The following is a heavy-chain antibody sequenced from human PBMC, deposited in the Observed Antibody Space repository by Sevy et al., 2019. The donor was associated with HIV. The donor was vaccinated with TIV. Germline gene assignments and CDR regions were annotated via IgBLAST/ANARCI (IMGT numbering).Heavy chain of an antibody. J-gene: IGHJ4*02. CDR1: GGSISSYY. CDR2: IYYSGST. CDR3: ARLDSSSWYGGDYFDY. V-gene: IGHV4-59*12. Sequence: SETLSLTCTVSGGSISSYYWSWIRQSPGKGLEWIGYIYYSGSTNYNPSLKSRVTISVDTSKNQFSLKLSSVTAADTAVYYCARLDSSSWYGGDYFDYWGQGTLVTVSS. D-gene: IGHD6-13*01.